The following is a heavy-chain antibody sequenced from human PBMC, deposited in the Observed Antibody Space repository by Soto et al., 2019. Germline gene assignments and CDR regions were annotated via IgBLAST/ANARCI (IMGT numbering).Heavy chain of an antibody. Sequence: QLQLQESGPGLVKPSETLSLTCTVSGGSISSSSYYWGWIRQPPGKGLEWIGSIYYSGSTYYNPSLKSRVTISVDTSKNQFYLKLSSVTAADTAVYYCANSAERAVAGQFDYWGQGTLVTVSS. J-gene: IGHJ4*02. CDR3: ANSAERAVAGQFDY. CDR2: IYYSGST. V-gene: IGHV4-39*01. D-gene: IGHD6-19*01. CDR1: GGSISSSSYY.